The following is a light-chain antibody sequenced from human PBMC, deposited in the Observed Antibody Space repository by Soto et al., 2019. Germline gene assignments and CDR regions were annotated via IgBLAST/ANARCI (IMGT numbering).Light chain of an antibody. CDR2: DVS. CDR3: SSYTSSSSYV. CDR1: SSDVGTYNS. J-gene: IGLJ1*01. V-gene: IGLV2-14*01. Sequence: QSALTQPASVSGSPGQSITISCTGTSSDVGTYNSVSWYQQYPGKAPKLMIHDVSNRPSGVSNRSSGSKSGNTASLTISGLQAEDEADYYCSSYTSSSSYVFGSGNKVTVL.